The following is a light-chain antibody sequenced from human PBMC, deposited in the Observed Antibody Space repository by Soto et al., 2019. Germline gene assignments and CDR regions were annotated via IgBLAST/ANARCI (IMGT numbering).Light chain of an antibody. CDR1: QSVGSGS. Sequence: EIVLTQSPDTLSLSPGERSTLSCRASQSVGSGSLAWYQQKPGHAPRLLLYGASSRATDIPDRFSGSGSGTDFTLTISRLEPEDFAVYYCQHYGGSPPRYAFGQGTKLEIK. CDR3: QHYGGSPPRYA. V-gene: IGKV3-20*01. J-gene: IGKJ2*01. CDR2: GAS.